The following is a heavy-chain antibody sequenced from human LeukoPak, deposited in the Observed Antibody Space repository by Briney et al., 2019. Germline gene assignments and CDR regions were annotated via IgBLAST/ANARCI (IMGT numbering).Heavy chain of an antibody. Sequence: ASVKTSCKASGYTFINYAINWGRQAPGQRPEWMGWINAVNGNTKYSQKFQGRITITRDTSASTAYMELTSLTSADTAVYYCARGPRAAADDYWGQGTLVTVSS. CDR3: ARGPRAAADDY. CDR1: GYTFINYA. J-gene: IGHJ4*02. V-gene: IGHV1-3*01. CDR2: INAVNGNT. D-gene: IGHD6-13*01.